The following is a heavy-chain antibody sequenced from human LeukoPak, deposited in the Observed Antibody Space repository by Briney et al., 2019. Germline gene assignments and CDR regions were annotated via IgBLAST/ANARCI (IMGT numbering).Heavy chain of an antibody. CDR1: GGSMTDNS. CDR2: MSYSGTT. V-gene: IGHV4-59*01. Sequence: PSETLSLTCTVSGGSMTDNSWNWIRQPPGKGLEWIGEMSYSGTTEYNPSLKSRVTISLDTSKNLFSLDLSSVTAADTAVYYCARGPTMTTDFWGQGTLVTVSS. J-gene: IGHJ4*02. D-gene: IGHD4-17*01. CDR3: ARGPTMTTDF.